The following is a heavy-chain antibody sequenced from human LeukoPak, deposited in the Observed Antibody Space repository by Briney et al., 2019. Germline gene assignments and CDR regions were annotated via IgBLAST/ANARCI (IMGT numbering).Heavy chain of an antibody. CDR1: GFTFSSYW. CDR2: INSDGSST. D-gene: IGHD3-10*01. V-gene: IGHV3-74*01. J-gene: IGHJ4*02. CDR3: ARVTTGGSGSSDY. Sequence: PGGSLRLSCAASGFTFSSYWMHWVRQAPGKGLVWVSRINSDGSSTTYADSVKGRFTISRDNAKNTLYLQMNSLRAEVTAVYYCARVTTGGSGSSDYWGQGTLVTVSS.